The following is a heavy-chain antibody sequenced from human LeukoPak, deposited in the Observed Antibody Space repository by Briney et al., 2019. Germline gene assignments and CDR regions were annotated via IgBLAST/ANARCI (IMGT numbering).Heavy chain of an antibody. J-gene: IGHJ5*02. CDR2: IYSGGST. CDR1: GFTVSSNY. V-gene: IGHV3-53*01. CDR3: ARVWQWPSWFDP. D-gene: IGHD6-19*01. Sequence: GGSLRLSCAASGFTVSSNYMSWVRQAPGKGLEWVSVIYSGGSTYYADSVKGRFTISRDKSKNTPYLQMNSVRAEDTAVYYCARVWQWPSWFDPWGQGTLVTASS.